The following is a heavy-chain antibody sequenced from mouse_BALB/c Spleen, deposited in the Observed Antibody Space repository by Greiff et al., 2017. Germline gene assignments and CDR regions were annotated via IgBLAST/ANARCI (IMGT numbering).Heavy chain of an antibody. CDR2: ISSGGSYT. V-gene: IGHV5-6-4*01. Sequence: DVKLVESGGGLVQPGGSLKLSCAASGFTFSSYTMSWVRQTPEKRLEWVAYISSGGSYTYYPDSVKGRFTISRDNAKNNLYLQMSSLKSEDTAMYYCARDHKGYFDYWGQGTTLTVSS. CDR3: ARDHKGYFDY. CDR1: GFTFSSYT. J-gene: IGHJ2*01.